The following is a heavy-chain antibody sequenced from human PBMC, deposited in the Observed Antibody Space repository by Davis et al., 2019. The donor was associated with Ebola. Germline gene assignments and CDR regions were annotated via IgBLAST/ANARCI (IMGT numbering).Heavy chain of an antibody. D-gene: IGHD1-26*01. V-gene: IGHV3-9*01. CDR1: GFTFDDYG. J-gene: IGHJ1*01. Sequence: PGGSLRLSCAASGFTFDDYGMHWVRQAPGKGLEWVSGISWNSDKIGYADSVKGRFTISRDNAKKSLYLQMNRLRAEDTAFYYCAKDKPPALVGATSGYFQHWGQGTLVTVSS. CDR2: ISWNSDKI. CDR3: AKDKPPALVGATSGYFQH.